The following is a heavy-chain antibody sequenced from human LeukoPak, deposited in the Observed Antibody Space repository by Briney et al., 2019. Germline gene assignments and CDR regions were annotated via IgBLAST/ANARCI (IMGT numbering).Heavy chain of an antibody. Sequence: PGGSLRLSCSASGFTFSSYTIHWVRQVPGKGLEFVSAITNNGGNTYYADSVKGRFTISRDNSKNTVYLQMSSLRAEDTAVYYCVIVRGYFDSSGSDYWGQGTLVTVSS. V-gene: IGHV3-64D*06. J-gene: IGHJ4*02. D-gene: IGHD3-9*01. CDR2: ITNNGGNT. CDR1: GFTFSSYT. CDR3: VIVRGYFDSSGSDY.